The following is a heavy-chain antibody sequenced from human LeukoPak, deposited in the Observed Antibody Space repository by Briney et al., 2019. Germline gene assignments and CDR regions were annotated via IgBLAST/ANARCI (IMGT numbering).Heavy chain of an antibody. J-gene: IGHJ4*02. CDR1: GGSISSGGYY. D-gene: IGHD3-10*01. CDR2: IYYSGST. Sequence: PSETLSLTCTVSGGSISSGGYYWSWIRQHPGKGLEWIGYIYYSGSTYYNPSLKSRVTISVDTSKNQFSLKLSSVTAADTAVYYCARLLIATGATDYWGQGTLVTVSS. V-gene: IGHV4-31*03. CDR3: ARLLIATGATDY.